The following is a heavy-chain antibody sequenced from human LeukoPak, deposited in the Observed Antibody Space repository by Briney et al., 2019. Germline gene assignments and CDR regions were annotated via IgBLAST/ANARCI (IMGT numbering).Heavy chain of an antibody. CDR1: GGSISSGSYY. CDR3: ARHNSNLDWYFDL. J-gene: IGHJ2*01. D-gene: IGHD4-23*01. V-gene: IGHV4-39*01. CDR2: ISYSGST. Sequence: SETLSLTCTDSGGSISSGSYYWGWIRQPPGKGLEWIGRISYSGSTYYNPSLKSRVTISVDTSKNQFSLKLNSVTAADTAVYYCARHNSNLDWYFDLWGRGTLVTVSS.